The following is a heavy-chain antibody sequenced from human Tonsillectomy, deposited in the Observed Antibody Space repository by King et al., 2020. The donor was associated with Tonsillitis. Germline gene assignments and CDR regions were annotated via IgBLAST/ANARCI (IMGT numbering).Heavy chain of an antibody. Sequence: VQLQESGPGLVKPSETLSLTCTVSGGSLSNYYWSWIGQPPGKGLEWIGYIYYSGSTNYNPSLKRRVTIYVDTSKNQFSLKLSSVTAADTAVYYCARGGFTSDYWGQGTLVTVSS. J-gene: IGHJ4*02. CDR2: IYYSGST. CDR1: GGSLSNYY. CDR3: ARGGFTSDY. V-gene: IGHV4-59*01.